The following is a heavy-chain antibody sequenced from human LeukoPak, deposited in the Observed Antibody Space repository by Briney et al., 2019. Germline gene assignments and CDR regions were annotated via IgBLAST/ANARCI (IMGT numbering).Heavy chain of an antibody. J-gene: IGHJ4*02. CDR3: ARRAPYYYDSTTDY. Sequence: GASVKVSCKASGYTFTSYDINWVRQATGQGLEWMGWMNPNSGNTGYAQKFQGRVTMTRNTSISTAYMELSSLKASDTAMYYCARRAPYYYDSTTDYWGQGTLVTVSS. CDR2: MNPNSGNT. V-gene: IGHV1-8*01. CDR1: GYTFTSYD. D-gene: IGHD3-22*01.